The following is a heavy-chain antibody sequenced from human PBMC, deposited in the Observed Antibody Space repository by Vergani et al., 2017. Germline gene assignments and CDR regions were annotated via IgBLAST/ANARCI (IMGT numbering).Heavy chain of an antibody. CDR2: ISGSGGST. Sequence: EVQLVESGGGLVQPGGSLRLSCAASGFTVSSNYMSWVRQAPGKGLEWVSAISGSGGSTYYADSVKGRFTISRDNSKNTLYLQMNSLRAEDTAVYYCAKGEGYCSGGSCYPGPFDYWGQGTLVTVSS. D-gene: IGHD2-15*01. CDR1: GFTVSSNY. V-gene: IGHV3-23*04. CDR3: AKGEGYCSGGSCYPGPFDY. J-gene: IGHJ4*02.